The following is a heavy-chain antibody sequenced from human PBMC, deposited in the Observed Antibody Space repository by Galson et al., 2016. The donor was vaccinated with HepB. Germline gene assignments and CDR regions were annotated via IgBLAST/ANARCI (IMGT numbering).Heavy chain of an antibody. CDR3: ARDCSSDCFTNIDY. J-gene: IGHJ4*02. CDR2: ISTGSGHT. D-gene: IGHD2-2*01. Sequence: SLRLSCAASGFTFSDYYMSWIRQAPGKGLEWISYISTGSGHTNNADSVKGRFTISRDNAKNSLYLQMNSLRAEDTAVYYCARDCSSDCFTNIDYWGQGTLVSVSS. CDR1: GFTFSDYY. V-gene: IGHV3-11*06.